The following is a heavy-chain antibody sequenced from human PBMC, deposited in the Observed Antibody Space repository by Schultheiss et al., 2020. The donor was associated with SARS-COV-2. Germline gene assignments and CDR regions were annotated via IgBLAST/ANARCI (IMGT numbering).Heavy chain of an antibody. CDR3: ARDSYGDYAPKHNWFDP. D-gene: IGHD4-17*01. V-gene: IGHV3-30*03. Sequence: GGSLRLSCAASGFTFSSYSMNWVRQAPGKGLEWVAVISYDGSNKYYADSVKGRFSISRDNAKNSLYLQMNSLRAEDTAVYYCARDSYGDYAPKHNWFDPWGQGTLVTVSS. CDR1: GFTFSSYS. CDR2: ISYDGSNK. J-gene: IGHJ5*02.